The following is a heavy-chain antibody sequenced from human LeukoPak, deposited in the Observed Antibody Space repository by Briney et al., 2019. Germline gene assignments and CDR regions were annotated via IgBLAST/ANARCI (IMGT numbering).Heavy chain of an antibody. J-gene: IGHJ4*02. CDR1: GFTVSSNY. CDR3: ARATPYCSGGSCYGNYFDY. V-gene: IGHV3-53*01. CDR2: IYSGGST. D-gene: IGHD2-15*01. Sequence: GGSLRLSCAASGFTVSSNYRSWVRQAPGKGLEWVSVIYSGGSTYYADSVKGRFTISRDNSKNTLYPQMNSLRAEDTAVYYCARATPYCSGGSCYGNYFDYWGQGTLVTVSS.